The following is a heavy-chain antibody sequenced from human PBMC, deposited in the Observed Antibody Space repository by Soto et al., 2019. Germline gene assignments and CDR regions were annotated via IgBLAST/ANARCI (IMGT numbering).Heavy chain of an antibody. V-gene: IGHV4-59*01. CDR3: ARRYGASFDY. CDR1: GGSISSYY. J-gene: IGHJ4*02. Sequence: QVQLQESGPGLVKPSETLSLTCTVSGGSISSYYWSWLRQPPGKGLEWTGYIYYSGGTNYNPSLKSLVTIAVDTSKYQSSLKLSSVTAADTAVYYCARRYGASFDYWGQGTLVTVSS. D-gene: IGHD4-17*01. CDR2: IYYSGGT.